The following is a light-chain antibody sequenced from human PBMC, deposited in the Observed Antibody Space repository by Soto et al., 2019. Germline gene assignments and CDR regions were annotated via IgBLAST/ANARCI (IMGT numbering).Light chain of an antibody. J-gene: IGLJ2*01. CDR3: SSYTSSSTLNVV. V-gene: IGLV2-14*01. Sequence: QSALTQPASVSGSPGQSITISCTGTSSDVGGYNYVSWYQQHPGKAPKHMIYEVSNRPSGVSNRFSGSKSGNTASLTISGLQAEDEADYYCSSYTSSSTLNVVFGGGTKLTVL. CDR1: SSDVGGYNY. CDR2: EVS.